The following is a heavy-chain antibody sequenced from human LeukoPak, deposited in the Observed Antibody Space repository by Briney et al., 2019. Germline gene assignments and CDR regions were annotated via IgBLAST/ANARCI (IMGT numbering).Heavy chain of an antibody. D-gene: IGHD5-18*01. CDR3: ARVDTALNYYGMDV. CDR1: GYTFTSYA. V-gene: IGHV7-4-1*02. CDR2: INTNTGNP. J-gene: IGHJ6*02. Sequence: GASVNVSCKASGYTFTSYAMNWVRQAPGQGLEWMGWINTNTGNPTYAQGFTGRFAFSLDTSVSTAYLQISSLKAEDTAVYYCARVDTALNYYGMDVWGQGTTVTVSS.